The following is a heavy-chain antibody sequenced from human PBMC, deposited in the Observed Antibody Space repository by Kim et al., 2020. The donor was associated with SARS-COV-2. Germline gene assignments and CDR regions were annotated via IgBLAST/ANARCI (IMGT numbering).Heavy chain of an antibody. D-gene: IGHD3-10*01. V-gene: IGHV3-33*01. J-gene: IGHJ4*02. CDR3: ARVSGWFGERNDNYY. Sequence: GGSLRLSCATSGFTFSRYGMNWVRQVSGKGLEWVAIIGYDGSNKYYSDSVKGRFSISRDNSKNTLYLQMNSLRVEDTAVYYCARVSGWFGERNDNYYWGQGTLVTVSS. CDR2: IGYDGSNK. CDR1: GFTFSRYG.